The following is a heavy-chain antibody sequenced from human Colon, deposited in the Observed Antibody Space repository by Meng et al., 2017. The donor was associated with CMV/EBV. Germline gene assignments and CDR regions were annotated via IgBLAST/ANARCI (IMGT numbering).Heavy chain of an antibody. J-gene: IGHJ5*02. CDR2: IRYDESYK. CDR1: GFSFSGYG. Sequence: GESLKISCAASGFSFSGYGMHWVRQAPGKGLEWVAFIRYDESYKHYVDSVKGRFTISRDNSKNTLYLQMNSLRGEDTALYYCARQGGTSSFMRLDPWGQGTLVTVSS. D-gene: IGHD3-16*01. V-gene: IGHV3-30*02. CDR3: ARQGGTSSFMRLDP.